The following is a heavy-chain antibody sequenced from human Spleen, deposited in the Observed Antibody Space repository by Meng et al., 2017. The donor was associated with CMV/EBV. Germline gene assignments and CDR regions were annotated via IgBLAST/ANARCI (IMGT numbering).Heavy chain of an antibody. CDR3: ARRISQYYDFWSGYYQP. D-gene: IGHD3-3*01. CDR2: INPNSGDT. Sequence: ASVKVSCKAAGYTFPADHIHWVRQAPGQGFEWMGWINPNSGDTNFAQKFQGRVTFTRDTSIGTVYMELSRLRSDDTAMYYCARRISQYYDFWSGYYQPWGQGTLVTVSS. J-gene: IGHJ1*01. CDR1: GYTFPADH. V-gene: IGHV1-2*02.